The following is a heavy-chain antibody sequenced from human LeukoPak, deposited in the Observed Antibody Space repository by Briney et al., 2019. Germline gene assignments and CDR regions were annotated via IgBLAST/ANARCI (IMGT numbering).Heavy chain of an antibody. CDR2: ISYDGSNK. V-gene: IGHV3-30*18. D-gene: IGHD3-16*01. Sequence: GRSLRLSCAASGFTFSSYGMHWGRQAPGKGLEWVAVISYDGSNKYYADSVKGRFTISRDNSKNTLYLQMNSLRAEDTAVYYCAKGMREGGNWFDPWGQGTLVTVSS. CDR3: AKGMREGGNWFDP. J-gene: IGHJ5*02. CDR1: GFTFSSYG.